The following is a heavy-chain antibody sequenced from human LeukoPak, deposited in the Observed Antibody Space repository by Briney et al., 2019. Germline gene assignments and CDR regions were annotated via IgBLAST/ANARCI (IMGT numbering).Heavy chain of an antibody. V-gene: IGHV1-18*01. CDR2: INTHNGDT. J-gene: IGHJ6*03. D-gene: IGHD2-2*03. CDR3: ARDGYRLSGYFYYMDV. CDR1: GYTFASFG. Sequence: GASVKVSCKASGYTFASFGITWVRQAPGQGLEWMGWINTHNGDTNYAQKLQGRVTMTTDTSTSTAYMELRSLRSDDTAVYYCARDGYRLSGYFYYMDVWAKGPRSPSP.